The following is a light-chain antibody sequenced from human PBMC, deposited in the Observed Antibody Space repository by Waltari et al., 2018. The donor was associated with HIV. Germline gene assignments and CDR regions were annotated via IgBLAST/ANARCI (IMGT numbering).Light chain of an antibody. J-gene: IGLJ2*01. CDR2: TSD. Sequence: QSVLTQPPSASGTPGQSVTISCSGNSSNIESNFVSWYQQVPGAAPKLLIYTSDQRPSGVPDRFSGSKSGSSASLAISGLRSEDEADYYCAAWDDSLGDGFFGGGTKLTVL. CDR3: AAWDDSLGDGF. V-gene: IGLV1-47*02. CDR1: SSNIESNF.